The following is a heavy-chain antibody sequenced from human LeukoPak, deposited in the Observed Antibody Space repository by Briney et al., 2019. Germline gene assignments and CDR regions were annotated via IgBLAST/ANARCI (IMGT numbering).Heavy chain of an antibody. J-gene: IGHJ4*02. D-gene: IGHD6-6*01. CDR2: ISSSGSTI. CDR1: GFTFGAHW. Sequence: GGSLRLSCAASGFTFGAHWMSWVRQAPGKGLEWVSYISSSGSTIYYADSVKGRFTISRDNAKNSLYLQMNSLRAEDTAVYYCARLQLVEYYFDYWGQGTLVTVSS. V-gene: IGHV3-11*01. CDR3: ARLQLVEYYFDY.